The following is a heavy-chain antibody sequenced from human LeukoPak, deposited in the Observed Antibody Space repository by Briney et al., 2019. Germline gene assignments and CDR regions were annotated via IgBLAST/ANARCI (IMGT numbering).Heavy chain of an antibody. CDR3: ARDRPMITFGGVIVPDY. V-gene: IGHV1-18*01. CDR2: ISAYNGNT. J-gene: IGHJ4*02. D-gene: IGHD3-16*02. CDR1: GYTFTSYG. Sequence: ASVKVSCKASGYTFTSYGISWVRQAPGQGLEWMGWISAYNGNTNYAQKLQGRATMTTDTSTSTAYMELRSLRSDDTAVYYCARDRPMITFGGVIVPDYWGQGTLVTVSS.